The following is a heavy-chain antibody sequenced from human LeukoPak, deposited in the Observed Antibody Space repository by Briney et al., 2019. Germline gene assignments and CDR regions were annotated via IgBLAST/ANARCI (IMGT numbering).Heavy chain of an antibody. J-gene: IGHJ6*03. D-gene: IGHD6-6*01. CDR3: ARDSSSAAQNYYYYYMDV. CDR1: GYSISSGYY. V-gene: IGHV4-38-2*02. Sequence: PSETLSLTCTVSGYSISSGYYWDWIRQPPGKGLEWIGSIYHSGSTYYNPSLKSRVTISVDTSKNQFSLKLSSVTAADTAVYYCARDSSSAAQNYYYYYMDVWGKGTTVTVSS. CDR2: IYHSGST.